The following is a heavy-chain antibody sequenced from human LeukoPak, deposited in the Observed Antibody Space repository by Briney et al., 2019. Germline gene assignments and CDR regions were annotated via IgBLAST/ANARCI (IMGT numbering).Heavy chain of an antibody. V-gene: IGHV3-23*01. J-gene: IGHJ4*02. CDR2: ISPQGTT. D-gene: IGHD5-18*01. CDR1: GFPFSAYA. Sequence: GGSLRLSCAASGFPFSAYAMTWVRQAPGKGPEWVSSISPQGTTYYADSVKGRFTVSRDNSRNTLFLQMGSLRADDMAVYYCAKPRVDSGTGSSYGHGIDFWGQGTLVTVSS. CDR3: AKPRVDSGTGSSYGHGIDF.